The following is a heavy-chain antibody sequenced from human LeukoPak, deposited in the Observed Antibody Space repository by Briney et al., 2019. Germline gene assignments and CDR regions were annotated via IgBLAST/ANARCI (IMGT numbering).Heavy chain of an antibody. CDR2: IYASGNT. CDR1: GGSISNNY. CDR3: ARVGSDGSYFDY. D-gene: IGHD1-26*01. Sequence: SETLSLTCTVSGGSISNNYWSWIRQLAGKGLEWIGRIYASGNTHYNPSLESRVTMSVDMSKSQFSLKLSSVTAADTAVFYCARVGSDGSYFDYWGLGTLVTVSS. J-gene: IGHJ4*02. V-gene: IGHV4-4*07.